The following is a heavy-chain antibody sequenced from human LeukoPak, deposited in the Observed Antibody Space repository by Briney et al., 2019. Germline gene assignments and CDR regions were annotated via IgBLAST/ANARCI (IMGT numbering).Heavy chain of an antibody. CDR3: ARVEGTTGQGFDY. J-gene: IGHJ4*02. CDR1: GFTVSSNY. V-gene: IGHV3-7*01. CDR2: IKQDGSEK. D-gene: IGHD1-26*01. Sequence: GGSLRLSCAASGFTVSSNYMSWVRQAPGKGLEWVANIKQDGSEKYYVDSVKGRFTISRDNAKNSLYLQMNSVRAEDTAVYYCARVEGTTGQGFDYWGQGALVTVSS.